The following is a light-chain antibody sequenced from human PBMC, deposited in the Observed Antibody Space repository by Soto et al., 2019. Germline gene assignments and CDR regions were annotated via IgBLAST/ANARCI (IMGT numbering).Light chain of an antibody. V-gene: IGKV2-28*01. J-gene: IGKJ2*01. CDR2: LGS. Sequence: DIVMTQSPLSLPVTPGEPASISCRSSQSLLHSNGYNFLDWYLQKPGQSPQLLIYLGSNRASGVPDRFSGSGSGKDFKLKISRGEAEDVGVYYCMHALQILYPFGQGTKLEIK. CDR1: QSLLHSNGYNF. CDR3: MHALQILYP.